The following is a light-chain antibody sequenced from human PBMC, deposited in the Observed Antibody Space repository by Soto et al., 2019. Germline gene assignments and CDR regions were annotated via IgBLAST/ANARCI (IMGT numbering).Light chain of an antibody. CDR1: SSDVGGYNY. J-gene: IGLJ2*01. Sequence: QSALTQPASVSGSPGQSITISCTGTSSDVGGYNYVSWYQQHPGKAPKLMIYDVSNRPSGVSNRFSGSKSGNTASLTISGLQAEDEADYYCSSYQARVFGGGTK. V-gene: IGLV2-14*01. CDR3: SSYQARV. CDR2: DVS.